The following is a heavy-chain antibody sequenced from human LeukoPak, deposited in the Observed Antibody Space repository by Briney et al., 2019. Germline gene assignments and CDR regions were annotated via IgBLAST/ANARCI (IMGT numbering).Heavy chain of an antibody. D-gene: IGHD6-13*01. J-gene: IGHJ5*02. CDR1: GFTFTTYA. Sequence: PGGSLRLSCAASGFTFTTYAMSWVRQAPGKGLEWISYISSSSTTIYYADSVKGRFTISRDNAKNSLYLQMNSLRVEDTAVYYCAKGQQSSSWYWFDPWGRGSLVTVSS. CDR2: ISSSSTTI. CDR3: AKGQQSSSWYWFDP. V-gene: IGHV3-48*04.